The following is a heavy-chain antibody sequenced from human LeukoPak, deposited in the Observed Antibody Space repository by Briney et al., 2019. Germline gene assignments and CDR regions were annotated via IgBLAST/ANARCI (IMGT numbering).Heavy chain of an antibody. CDR1: GFTLINAW. D-gene: IGHD3-10*01. CDR2: IKSKTDDGTT. CDR3: TTTPDYYGSGR. V-gene: IGHV3-15*01. Sequence: GVSLRLSCAASGFTLINAWMSWVRQAPGEGLEWVGRIKSKTDDGTTDYAAPVKGRFTISRDDSKNTLYLQMNSLNTEDTAVYYCTTTPDYYGSGRWGQGTLVTVSS. J-gene: IGHJ4*02.